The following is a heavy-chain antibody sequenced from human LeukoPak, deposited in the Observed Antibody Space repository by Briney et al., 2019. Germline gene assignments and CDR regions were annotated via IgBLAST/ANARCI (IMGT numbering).Heavy chain of an antibody. CDR2: FDPEDGET. Sequence: ASVNVSCKVSGYTLTGLSMHWVRQAPGKGLEWMGGFDPEDGETIYAQKFQGRVTMTEDSSTDTAYMELSSLRSEDTAVYYCATVLELVTYGMDVWGQGTTVTVSS. D-gene: IGHD1-7*01. CDR1: GYTLTGLS. J-gene: IGHJ6*02. CDR3: ATVLELVTYGMDV. V-gene: IGHV1-24*01.